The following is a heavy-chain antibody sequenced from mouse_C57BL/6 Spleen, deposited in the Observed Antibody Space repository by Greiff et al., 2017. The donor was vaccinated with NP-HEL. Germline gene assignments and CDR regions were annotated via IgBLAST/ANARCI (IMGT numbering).Heavy chain of an antibody. V-gene: IGHV1-39*01. J-gene: IGHJ4*01. CDR1: GYSFTDYN. CDR3: ARSMGLRYYYAMDY. Sequence: EVKLMESGPELVKPGASVKISCKASGYSFTDYNMNWVKQSNGKSLEWIGVINPNYGTTSYNQKFKGKATLTVDQSSSTAYMQLNSLTSEDSAVYYCARSMGLRYYYAMDYWGQGTSVTVSS. D-gene: IGHD2-4*01. CDR2: INPNYGTT.